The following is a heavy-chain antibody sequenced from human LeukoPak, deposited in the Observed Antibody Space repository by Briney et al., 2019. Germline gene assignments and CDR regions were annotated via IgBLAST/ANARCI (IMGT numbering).Heavy chain of an antibody. Sequence: GGSLRLSCAASGFIFSSYSMNWVRQAPGKGLEWVSSISSSSSYTYYADSVKGRFTISRDNAKNSLYLQMNSLRAEDTAVYYCASPPQLRYFDGLSDAFDIWAKGQWSPSLQ. CDR1: GFIFSSYS. CDR2: ISSSSSYT. CDR3: ASPPQLRYFDGLSDAFDI. V-gene: IGHV3-21*01. J-gene: IGHJ3*02. D-gene: IGHD3-9*01.